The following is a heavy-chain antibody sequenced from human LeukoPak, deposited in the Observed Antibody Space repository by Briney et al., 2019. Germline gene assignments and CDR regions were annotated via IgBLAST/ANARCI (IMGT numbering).Heavy chain of an antibody. J-gene: IGHJ4*02. CDR3: AREFFGVMFDY. Sequence: GGSLRLSCASSGFTFSSYSMTWVRQAPGKGLGWVSSIGTGNKYIYYADSVKGRFTISRDNAKNSLYLQMNSLRDEDTAVYFCAREFFGVMFDYWGQGALVTVSS. D-gene: IGHD3-3*01. CDR2: IGTGNKYI. CDR1: GFTFSSYS. V-gene: IGHV3-21*01.